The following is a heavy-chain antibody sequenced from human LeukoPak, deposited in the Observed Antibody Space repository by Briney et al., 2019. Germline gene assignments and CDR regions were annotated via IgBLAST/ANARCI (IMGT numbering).Heavy chain of an antibody. D-gene: IGHD2-21*02. Sequence: GGSLRLSCAASGFTFSNYWMHWVRQAPGKGLVWVSRINSDGSSTSYADSVKGRFTISRDNAKNTLYLQMNSLRAEDTAVYYCAREAPVTAFDYWGQGTLVTVSS. V-gene: IGHV3-74*01. CDR1: GFTFSNYW. CDR2: INSDGSST. CDR3: AREAPVTAFDY. J-gene: IGHJ4*02.